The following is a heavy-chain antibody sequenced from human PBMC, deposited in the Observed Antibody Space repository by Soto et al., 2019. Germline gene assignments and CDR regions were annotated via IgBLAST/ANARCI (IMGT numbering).Heavy chain of an antibody. V-gene: IGHV4-34*12. CDR3: ASARRDF. CDR1: CGSFTANY. J-gene: IGHJ4*02. CDR2: VFDNVST. Sequence: PSETLSLTCAVSCGSFTANYWAWVRQPPGNGLYCIGEVFDNVSTNXXPSLKSRXXVSADTSKNQXCLRLTRVTAADTAVYFCASARRDFWAQGTLVTVSS.